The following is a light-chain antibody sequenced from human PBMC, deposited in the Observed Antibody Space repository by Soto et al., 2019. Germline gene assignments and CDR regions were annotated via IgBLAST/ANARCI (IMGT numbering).Light chain of an antibody. CDR3: QQYDNLPLT. V-gene: IGKV1-33*01. CDR2: DAS. CDR1: QGISNY. J-gene: IGKJ4*01. Sequence: DIQMTQSPSSLSASVGDRVTITCQASQGISNYLNWYQQKPWKAPKLLIYDASNLEPGVPSRFSGSGSGTDFTFTISSLQPEDIATYYCQQYDNLPLTFGGGTQVEIK.